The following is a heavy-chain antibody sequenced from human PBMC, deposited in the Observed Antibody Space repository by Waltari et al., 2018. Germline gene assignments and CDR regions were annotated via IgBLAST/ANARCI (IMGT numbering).Heavy chain of an antibody. CDR3: ARAPGGGSSPRRFDP. V-gene: IGHV4-34*01. J-gene: IGHJ5*02. CDR1: GGSFSGYY. D-gene: IGHD2-2*01. CDR2: INHSGST. Sequence: QVQLQQWGAGLLKPSETLSLTCAVYGGSFSGYYWSWLRQPPGKGLEWIGEINHSGSTNYNPSLKSRVTISVDTSKNQFSLKLSSVTAADTAVYYCARAPGGGSSPRRFDPWGQGTLVTVSS.